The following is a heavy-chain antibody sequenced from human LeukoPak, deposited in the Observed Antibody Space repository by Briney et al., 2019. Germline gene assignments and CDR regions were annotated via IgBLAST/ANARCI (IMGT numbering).Heavy chain of an antibody. CDR2: ISYDGNHK. D-gene: IGHD4-17*01. CDR3: AKGARGDTVTSIVGLNWFDP. V-gene: IGHV3-30*18. J-gene: IGHJ5*02. Sequence: PGRSLRLSCAASGFTFSSYGMHWVRQAPGKGLGWVAVISYDGNHKYYADSVKGRFSVSRDNSKNTLYLQMNSLRADDTAVYYCAKGARGDTVTSIVGLNWFDPWGQGTLVTVSS. CDR1: GFTFSSYG.